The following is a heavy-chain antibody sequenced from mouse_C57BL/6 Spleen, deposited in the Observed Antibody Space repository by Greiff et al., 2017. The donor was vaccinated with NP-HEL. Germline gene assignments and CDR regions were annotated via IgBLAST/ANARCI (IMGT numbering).Heavy chain of an antibody. CDR2: IYPRSGNT. J-gene: IGHJ2*01. CDR1: GYTFTSYG. Sequence: QVQLQQSGAELARPGASVKLSCKASGYTFTSYGISWVKQRTGQGLEWIGEIYPRSGNTYYNEKFKGKATLTADKSSSTAYMELRSLTSEDSAVYFCAREEIRVVATPYYFDYWGQGTTLTVSS. CDR3: AREEIRVVATPYYFDY. D-gene: IGHD1-1*01. V-gene: IGHV1-81*01.